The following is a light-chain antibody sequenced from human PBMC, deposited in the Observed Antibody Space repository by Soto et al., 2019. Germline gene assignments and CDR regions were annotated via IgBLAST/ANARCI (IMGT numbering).Light chain of an antibody. Sequence: QSVLTQPRSVSGSPGQSVAISCTGTSSDVGGYNYVSWYQQHPGKVPKLMIYDVSNRPSGVPDRFSGSKSGNTASLTISGLQAEDEADYYCCSFAGTYALYVFGTGTQLTVL. J-gene: IGLJ1*01. CDR1: SSDVGGYNY. CDR3: CSFAGTYALYV. V-gene: IGLV2-11*01. CDR2: DVS.